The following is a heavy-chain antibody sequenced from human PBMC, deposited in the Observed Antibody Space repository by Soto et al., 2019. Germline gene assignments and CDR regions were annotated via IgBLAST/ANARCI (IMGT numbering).Heavy chain of an antibody. D-gene: IGHD3-10*01. V-gene: IGHV1-69*08. J-gene: IGHJ6*03. CDR1: GGTFSSYT. Sequence: QAQLVQSGAEVKKPGSSVKVSCKASGGTFSSYTISWVRQASGQGLEWMGRIIPILGIVNYAQKFQGRVTITADKSTSTDYMELSSLRSEDTAVYYCARDVATMVRGVMDVWCKGTTVTVSS. CDR3: ARDVATMVRGVMDV. CDR2: IIPILGIV.